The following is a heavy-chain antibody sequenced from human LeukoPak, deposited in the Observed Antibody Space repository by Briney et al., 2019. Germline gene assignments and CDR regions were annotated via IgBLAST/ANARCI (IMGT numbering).Heavy chain of an antibody. Sequence: GGSLRLSCAASGFTFDDYAMHWGRQAPAKGLEWVSGLSWNSGSIGYADSVKGRFTISRDNAKNSLYLQMNSLRAEDTALYYCAKDSLYDFWSGYYETWGQGTLVTVSS. V-gene: IGHV3-9*01. J-gene: IGHJ5*02. CDR3: AKDSLYDFWSGYYET. D-gene: IGHD3-3*01. CDR1: GFTFDDYA. CDR2: LSWNSGSI.